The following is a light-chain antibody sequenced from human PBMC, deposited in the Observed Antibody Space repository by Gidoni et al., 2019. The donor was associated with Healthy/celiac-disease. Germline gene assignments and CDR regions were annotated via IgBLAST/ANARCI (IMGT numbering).Light chain of an antibody. V-gene: IGKV1-33*01. J-gene: IGKJ4*01. CDR3: QQYDNLPRLT. CDR2: DAS. Sequence: SPSSLSASVGDRVTITCQASQDSGNYLNWYQQKPGKAPKLLIYDASNLETAVPSRFSGSGSGTDFTFTISSLQHADIATYYCQQYDNLPRLTFGGGTKVEIK. CDR1: QDSGNY.